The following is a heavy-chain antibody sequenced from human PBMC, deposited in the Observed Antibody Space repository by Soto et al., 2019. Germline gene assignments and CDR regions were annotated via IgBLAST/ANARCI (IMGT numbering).Heavy chain of an antibody. V-gene: IGHV3-74*01. Sequence: DVQLMESGGGLVQPGGSLRLSCAASGFTFSDYWMHWVRLTPGKGLVWVSRVNGDGSITNYADSVMGRFTISRDNAKNTLYRQMTSLRAEDTALYYCARVSQGTYCRGGNCYSDYWGQGTLATVSS. J-gene: IGHJ4*02. CDR3: ARVSQGTYCRGGNCYSDY. CDR1: GFTFSDYW. CDR2: VNGDGSIT. D-gene: IGHD2-15*01.